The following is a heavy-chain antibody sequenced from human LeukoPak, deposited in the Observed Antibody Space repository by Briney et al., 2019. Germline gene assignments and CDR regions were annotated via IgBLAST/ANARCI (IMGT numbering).Heavy chain of an antibody. CDR2: IKQDGSDK. Sequence: GGSLRLSCAASGFTFSNNWMSWVRQAPGKGLEWVANIKQDGSDKYYVDSVKGRFTISRDNAKNSLYLQMNSLRAEDTAVYYCARGGQQLVSAYYYYYMDVWGKGTTVTVSS. CDR1: GFTFSNNW. V-gene: IGHV3-7*03. D-gene: IGHD6-13*01. J-gene: IGHJ6*03. CDR3: ARGGQQLVSAYYYYYMDV.